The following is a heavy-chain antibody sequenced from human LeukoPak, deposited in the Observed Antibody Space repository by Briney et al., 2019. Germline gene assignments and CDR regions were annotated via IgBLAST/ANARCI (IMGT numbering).Heavy chain of an antibody. V-gene: IGHV3-23*01. CDR1: GFTFSSYG. CDR2: ISGSGGST. Sequence: GGSLRLSSAASGFTFSSYGMSWVRQAPGKGLEWVSAISGSGGSTYYADSVKGRFTISRANSKNTLYLQMNSLRAEDTAVYYCAKEEGTGYYLYWGQGTLVTVSS. D-gene: IGHD3/OR15-3a*01. CDR3: AKEEGTGYYLY. J-gene: IGHJ4*02.